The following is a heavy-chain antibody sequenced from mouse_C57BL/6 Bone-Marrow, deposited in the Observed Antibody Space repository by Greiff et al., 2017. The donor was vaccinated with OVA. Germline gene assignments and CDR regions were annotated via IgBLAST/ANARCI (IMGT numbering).Heavy chain of an antibody. CDR3: ARGTVVYFAV. V-gene: IGHV1-54*01. Sequence: VQLQQSGAELVRPGTSVKVSCKASGYAFTNYLIEWVKQRPGQGLEWIGVINPGSGGTNYNEKFKGKATLTADKYSSPAYMQLSSLTSEDSAVDFCARGTVVYFAVWGTGTTGTVSS. J-gene: IGHJ1*03. CDR1: GYAFTNYL. D-gene: IGHD1-1*01. CDR2: INPGSGGT.